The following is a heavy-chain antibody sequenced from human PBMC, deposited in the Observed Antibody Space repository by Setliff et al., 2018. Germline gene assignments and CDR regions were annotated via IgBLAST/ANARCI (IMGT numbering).Heavy chain of an antibody. CDR1: GGSVNSGYDN. V-gene: IGHV4-61*09. CDR3: VRSAVYCASDCYPRYFDS. Sequence: SETLSLTCTVSGGSVNSGYDNWNWLRQPAGKGLEWIGHINRRGSTNFSPSLKSRVTISLDTSKNQFSLNLTSVTAADTAVYYCVRSAVYCASDCYPRYFDSWGQGTLVNVSS. CDR2: INRRGST. D-gene: IGHD2-21*01. J-gene: IGHJ4*02.